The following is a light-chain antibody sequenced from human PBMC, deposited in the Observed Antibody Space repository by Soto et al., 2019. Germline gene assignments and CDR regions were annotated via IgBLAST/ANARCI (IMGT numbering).Light chain of an antibody. CDR2: AAS. CDR3: QQLKSFPLS. J-gene: IGKJ4*01. Sequence: IQLTQSPSSLSASVGDRVTITCRASQGISSSLAWYQQQPRKAPKLLIYAASTLQSGVPSRFSGSGSGTDFTLTISSLQPEDFATYYCQQLKSFPLSFGGGTTVEIK. CDR1: QGISSS. V-gene: IGKV1-9*01.